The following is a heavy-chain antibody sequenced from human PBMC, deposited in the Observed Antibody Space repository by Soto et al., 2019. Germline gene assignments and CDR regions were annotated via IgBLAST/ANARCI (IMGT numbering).Heavy chain of an antibody. CDR2: VSWDRNHF. V-gene: IGHV3-9*01. J-gene: IGHJ1*01. CDR3: AKALCSSASCYTWDSGGFLQ. Sequence: PGGSLRLSCTTSGFTFDDYAIHWVRRAPGKGLEWVAGVSWDRNHFAYADSVKGRFSISRDSAKKSLYLQMNSLRADDTALYYCAKALCSSASCYTWDSGGFLQWGQGTPVTVSS. D-gene: IGHD2-2*02. CDR1: GFTFDDYA.